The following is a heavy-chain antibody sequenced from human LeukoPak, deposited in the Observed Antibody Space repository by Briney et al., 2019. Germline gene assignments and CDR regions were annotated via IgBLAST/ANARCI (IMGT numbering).Heavy chain of an antibody. CDR1: GGSIRSSYYY. CDR2: IYDSGST. J-gene: IGHJ4*02. V-gene: IGHV4-39*01. CDR3: ARQYDSRGYSPDY. Sequence: SETLSLTCTVSGGSIRSSYYYWGWIRQPPGKGLEWIGSIYDSGSTYYNPSLKSRVTISVDTSKNQFSLKLSSVTAADTAVYYCARQYDSRGYSPDYWGQGTLITVSS. D-gene: IGHD3-22*01.